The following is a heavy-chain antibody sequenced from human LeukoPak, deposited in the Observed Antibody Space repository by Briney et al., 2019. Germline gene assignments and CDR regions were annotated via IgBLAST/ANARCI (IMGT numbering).Heavy chain of an antibody. CDR3: AITYYYDSSGYPFDY. D-gene: IGHD3-22*01. CDR2: ISAYNGNT. Sequence: ASVKVSCKASGYTFTSYGISWVRQAPGQGLEWMGWISAYNGNTNYAQRLQGRVTMTTDTSTSTAYMELRSLRSDDTAVYYCAITYYYDSSGYPFDYWGQGTLVTVSS. J-gene: IGHJ4*02. V-gene: IGHV1-18*01. CDR1: GYTFTSYG.